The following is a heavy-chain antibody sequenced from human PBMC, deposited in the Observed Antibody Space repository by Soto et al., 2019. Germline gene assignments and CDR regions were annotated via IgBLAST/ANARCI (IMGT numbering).Heavy chain of an antibody. CDR2: IYNTGST. V-gene: IGHV4-30-4*01. CDR1: GDSISSGDYY. Sequence: SETLSLTCTVSGDSISSGDYYWTWIRQPPGKGLEWIGYIYNTGSTYYNPSLKSRVTMSIDTSKNQFSLKLNSVSAAVMAVYYCARDQGVEFDYWGQGTLVTVSS. J-gene: IGHJ4*02. CDR3: ARDQGVEFDY.